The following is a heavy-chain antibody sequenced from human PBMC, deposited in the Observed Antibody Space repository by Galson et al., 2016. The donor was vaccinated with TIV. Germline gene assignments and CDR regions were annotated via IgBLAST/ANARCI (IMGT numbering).Heavy chain of an antibody. CDR1: DYSINSGYY. V-gene: IGHV4-38-2*01. Sequence: TLSLTCGVSDYSINSGYYWGWIRQPPGKGLEWIGSIYQSGSTYYNPSLKSRVAISVDTSKNQFSLKLTSVTAAYTAVYYCARLSGSRGYYIQYFQHWGQGTLVTVSS. CDR2: IYQSGST. D-gene: IGHD6-25*01. J-gene: IGHJ1*01. CDR3: ARLSGSRGYYIQYFQH.